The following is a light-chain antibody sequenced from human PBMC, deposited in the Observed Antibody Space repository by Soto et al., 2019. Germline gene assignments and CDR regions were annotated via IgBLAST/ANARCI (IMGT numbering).Light chain of an antibody. J-gene: IGKJ1*01. Sequence: DIQMTQSPSSLSASVGDRVTITCRASQAIRNDLAWYQQKPGRAPKRLIYGSSSLQSGVPSRFSDSGSGTEFTLTISSLQPDDFATYYCQHYNSYSEAFGQGTKVDIK. CDR3: QHYNSYSEA. CDR1: QAIRND. CDR2: GSS. V-gene: IGKV1-17*01.